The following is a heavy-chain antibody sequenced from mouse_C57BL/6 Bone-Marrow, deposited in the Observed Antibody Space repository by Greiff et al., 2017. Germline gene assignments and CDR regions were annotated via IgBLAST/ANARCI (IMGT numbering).Heavy chain of an antibody. CDR3: ARSKLLRYYFDY. CDR2: IYPGDGDT. Sequence: LVESGPELVKPGASVKISCKASGYAFSSSWMNWVKQRPGKGLEWIGRIYPGDGDTNYNGKFKGKATLTADKSSSTAYMQLSSLTSEDSAVYFCARSKLLRYYFDYWGQGTTLTVSS. D-gene: IGHD1-1*01. CDR1: GYAFSSSW. J-gene: IGHJ2*01. V-gene: IGHV1-82*01.